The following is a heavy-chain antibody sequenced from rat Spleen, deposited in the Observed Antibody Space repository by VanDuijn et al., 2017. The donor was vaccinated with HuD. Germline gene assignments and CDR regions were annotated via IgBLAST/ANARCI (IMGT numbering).Heavy chain of an antibody. J-gene: IGHJ2*01. Sequence: EVQLVESGGGLVQPGRSLKLSCAASGFTFNDYYMAWVRQAPKKGLEWVASISPSGGSTFYRDSVKGRFTISRDNAKSTLYLQLDSLRSEDTATYYCTTDTFYDGTYYPGGFDYWGQGVMVTVSS. V-gene: IGHV5-27*01. CDR3: TTDTFYDGTYYPGGFDY. CDR1: GFTFNDYY. CDR2: ISPSGGST. D-gene: IGHD1-12*02.